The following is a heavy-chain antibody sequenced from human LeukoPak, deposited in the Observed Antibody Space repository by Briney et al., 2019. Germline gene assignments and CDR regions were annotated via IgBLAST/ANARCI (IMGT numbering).Heavy chain of an antibody. CDR1: GFTFSSYA. V-gene: IGHV3-30*18. Sequence: GGSLRLSCAASGFTFSSYAMHWVRQAPGKGLEWVAVISYDGSNKYYTGSVKGRFTISRDNSENTLYLQMNSLRGEDTAVYYCAKTVRLAVAGYGLDSWGQGTLVTVSS. D-gene: IGHD6-19*01. CDR2: ISYDGSNK. J-gene: IGHJ4*02. CDR3: AKTVRLAVAGYGLDS.